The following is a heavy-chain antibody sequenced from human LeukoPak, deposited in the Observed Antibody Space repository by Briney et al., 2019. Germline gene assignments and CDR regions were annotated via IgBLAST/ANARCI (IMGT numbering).Heavy chain of an antibody. CDR2: ITSSSSSM. Sequence: GGSLRLSCVASGFTFSVYTMSWVRQAPGKGLEWVSSITSSSSSMYSADSVKGRLTISRDNAKNSLYLQMNSLRAEDTAVYYCARDLAWGGYWGQGTLVTVSS. J-gene: IGHJ4*02. D-gene: IGHD7-27*01. CDR1: GFTFSVYT. V-gene: IGHV3-21*01. CDR3: ARDLAWGGY.